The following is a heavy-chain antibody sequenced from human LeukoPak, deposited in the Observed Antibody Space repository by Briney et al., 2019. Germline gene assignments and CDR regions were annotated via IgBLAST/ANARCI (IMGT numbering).Heavy chain of an antibody. D-gene: IGHD3-16*01. CDR3: AIKGGGDTGHGNFDY. J-gene: IGHJ4*02. V-gene: IGHV3-9*01. CDR1: GFTFDDYA. Sequence: GGSLRLSCAVSGFTFDDYAMHWVRQVPGKGLEWVSGINWNSDSIVYADSVKGRFTPSRDNDKNSLYLQINSLRAEDASFYHFAIKGGGDTGHGNFDYWGQGTLVTVSS. CDR2: INWNSDSI.